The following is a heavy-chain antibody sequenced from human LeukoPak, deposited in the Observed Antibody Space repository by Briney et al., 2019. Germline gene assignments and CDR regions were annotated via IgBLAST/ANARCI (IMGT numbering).Heavy chain of an antibody. V-gene: IGHV3-9*01. J-gene: IGHJ4*02. CDR1: GFTFDDFA. CDR2: ISWNSGSI. Sequence: GGSLRLSCAASGFTFDDFAMHWVRQAPGKGLEWVSGISWNSGSIGYADSVKGRFTISRDNAKNSLYLQMNSLRAEDTALYYCAKAKGPYYYGSGSHVDCWGQGTLVTVSS. D-gene: IGHD3-10*01. CDR3: AKAKGPYYYGSGSHVDC.